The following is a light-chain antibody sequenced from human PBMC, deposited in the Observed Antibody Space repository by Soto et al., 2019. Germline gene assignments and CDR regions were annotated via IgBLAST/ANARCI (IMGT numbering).Light chain of an antibody. Sequence: QSALTQPASVSGSPGQSITISCTGTSSDVGGYNYVSWYQQHPGKAPKLMIYDVSNRPSGVSNRFSGSKSGNTASLTISGLQAADEADYYCSSYTSSSTHWVFGGGTKLTVL. J-gene: IGLJ3*02. CDR2: DVS. V-gene: IGLV2-14*01. CDR1: SSDVGGYNY. CDR3: SSYTSSSTHWV.